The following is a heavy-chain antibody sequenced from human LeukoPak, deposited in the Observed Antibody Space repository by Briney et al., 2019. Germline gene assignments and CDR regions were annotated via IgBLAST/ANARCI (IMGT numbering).Heavy chain of an antibody. CDR3: ARASGYHDAFDI. CDR1: GFTFSGYS. CDR2: ISSSAVTI. V-gene: IGHV3-48*04. D-gene: IGHD3-9*01. J-gene: IGHJ3*02. Sequence: GGSLRLSCAASGFTFSGYSMNWVRQAPGKGLEWVSYISSSAVTIYYADSVKGRFTISRDNAKNSLSLQIHSLRAEDTAVYYCARASGYHDAFDIWGQGTMVTVSS.